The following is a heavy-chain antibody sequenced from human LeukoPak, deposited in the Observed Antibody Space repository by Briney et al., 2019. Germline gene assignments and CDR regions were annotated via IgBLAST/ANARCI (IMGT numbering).Heavy chain of an antibody. CDR1: GFSVSRNY. V-gene: IGHV3-23*01. Sequence: GGSLRLSCAVSGFSVSRNYVTWVRQAPGKGLEWVSLVSGSTGSTYYADSVKGRFSISRDNSKNTVYLQMNSLRVEDTAVCYCAKGPVSAIVGATTLDYWGQGTLVTVSS. J-gene: IGHJ4*02. CDR2: VSGSTGST. CDR3: AKGPVSAIVGATTLDY. D-gene: IGHD1-26*01.